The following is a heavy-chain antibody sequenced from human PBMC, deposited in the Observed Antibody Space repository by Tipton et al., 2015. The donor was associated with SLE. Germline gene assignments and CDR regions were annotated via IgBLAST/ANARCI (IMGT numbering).Heavy chain of an antibody. J-gene: IGHJ3*02. V-gene: IGHV4-61*01. CDR1: GGSISSSSYY. CDR3: ARDYGGGYSYGDAFDI. D-gene: IGHD5-18*01. CDR2: IYYSGST. Sequence: TLSLTCTVSGGSISSSSYYWGWIRQPPGKGLEWIGYIYYSGSTNYNPSLTSRVTISVDTSKNQFSLKLSSVTAADTAVYYCARDYGGGYSYGDAFDIWGQGTMVTVSS.